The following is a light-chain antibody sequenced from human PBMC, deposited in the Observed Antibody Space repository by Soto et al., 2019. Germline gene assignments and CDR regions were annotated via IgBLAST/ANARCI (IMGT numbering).Light chain of an antibody. CDR2: EVT. CDR3: SSYAGSNIVV. CDR1: SSDVGGHNY. V-gene: IGLV2-8*01. J-gene: IGLJ2*01. Sequence: QSVLTQPPSASGSPGQSVTISCTGTSSDVGGHNYVSWYQQHPDKAPKLMIYEVTKRPSGVPDRFSGSKSGNTASLTVSGLQAEDEADYYCSSYAGSNIVVFGGGTKLTVL.